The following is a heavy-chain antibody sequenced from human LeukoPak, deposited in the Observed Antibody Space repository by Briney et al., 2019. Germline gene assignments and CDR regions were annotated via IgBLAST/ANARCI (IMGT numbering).Heavy chain of an antibody. J-gene: IGHJ4*02. CDR1: GFTFSSYW. CDR3: ARNQKYCSCSSCPLEPFDY. CDR2: IKQDGSEK. V-gene: IGHV3-7*05. D-gene: IGHD2-2*01. Sequence: PGGSLRLSCAASGFTFSSYWMSWVRQAPGKGLEWVANIKQDGSEKYYVDSVKGRFTISIHNAKNSLYLQMNSLRAEDTAVYYCARNQKYCSCSSCPLEPFDYWGQGTLVTVSS.